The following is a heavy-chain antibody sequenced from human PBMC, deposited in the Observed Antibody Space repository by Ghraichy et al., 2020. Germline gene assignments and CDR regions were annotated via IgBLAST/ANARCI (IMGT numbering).Heavy chain of an antibody. V-gene: IGHV4-39*01. D-gene: IGHD3-10*01. CDR2: IYYSGST. CDR1: GGSISSSSYY. Sequence: SETLSLTCTVSGGSISSSSYYWGWIRQPPGKGLEWIGSIYYSGSTYYNPSLKSRVTISVDTSKNQFSLKLSSVTAADTAVYYCASTYGSGSYYRKSYYYYYGMDVWGQGTTVTVSS. CDR3: ASTYGSGSYYRKSYYYYYGMDV. J-gene: IGHJ6*02.